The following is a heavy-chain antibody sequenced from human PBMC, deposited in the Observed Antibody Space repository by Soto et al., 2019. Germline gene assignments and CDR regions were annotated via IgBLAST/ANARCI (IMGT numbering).Heavy chain of an antibody. CDR2: IFSNDEK. CDR1: GFSLSNARMG. Sequence: QVTLKESGPVLVKPTETLTLTCTVSGFSLSNARMGVSWIRQPPGKALEWLAHIFSNDEKSYSTSLKSRLTNPKDTPKNQVVLTMTNMDPVDTATYYCARIEASGSIWYWGQGTLVTVSS. V-gene: IGHV2-26*01. CDR3: ARIEASGSIWY. D-gene: IGHD2-21*01. J-gene: IGHJ4*02.